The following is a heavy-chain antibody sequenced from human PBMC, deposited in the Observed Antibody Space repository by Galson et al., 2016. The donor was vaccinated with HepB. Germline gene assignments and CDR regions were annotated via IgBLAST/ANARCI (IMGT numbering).Heavy chain of an antibody. D-gene: IGHD6-13*01. CDR1: GGAINAYY. Sequence: SETLSLTCTVSGGAINAYYWSWIRQPPGEGLEWIGYLYYNGGTSYNPSLKSRVTISVDTSRDQFSLKLTSVTASDTAAYYCAREGGAYSTIWWGAFDIWGQGTMVTVSS. V-gene: IGHV4-59*01. J-gene: IGHJ3*02. CDR2: LYYNGGT. CDR3: AREGGAYSTIWWGAFDI.